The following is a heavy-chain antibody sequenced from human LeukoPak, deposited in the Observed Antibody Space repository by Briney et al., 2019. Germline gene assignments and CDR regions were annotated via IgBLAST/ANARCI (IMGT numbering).Heavy chain of an antibody. CDR3: ARDSVRRAFDI. Sequence: PGGSLRLSCAASGFTFSSYGMHWVRQAPGKGLEWVANIKQDGSEKYYVDSVKGRFTISRDNAKNSLYLQMNSLRAEDTAVYYCARDSVRRAFDIWGQGTMVTVSS. D-gene: IGHD5/OR15-5a*01. CDR1: GFTFSSYG. J-gene: IGHJ3*02. V-gene: IGHV3-7*01. CDR2: IKQDGSEK.